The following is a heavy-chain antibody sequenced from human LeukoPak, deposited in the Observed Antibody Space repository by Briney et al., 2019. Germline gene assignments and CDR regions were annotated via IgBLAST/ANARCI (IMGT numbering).Heavy chain of an antibody. J-gene: IGHJ4*02. D-gene: IGHD6-13*01. Sequence: WVRQPPGKGLEWIGSIYYSGSTYYNPSLKSRVTISVDTSKNQFSLKLSSVTAADTAVYYCASGGRGSSWERPLDYWGQGTLVTVSS. CDR3: ASGGRGSSWERPLDY. CDR2: IYYSGST. V-gene: IGHV4-39*01.